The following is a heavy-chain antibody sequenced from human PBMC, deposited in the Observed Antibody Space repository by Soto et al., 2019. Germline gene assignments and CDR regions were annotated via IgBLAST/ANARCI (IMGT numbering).Heavy chain of an antibody. Sequence: PSETLSLTCTVSGGSISSGGYYWSWIRQHPGKGLEWIGYIYYSGSTYYNPSLKSRVTISVDTSKNQFSLKLSSVTAADTAVYYCARDSGYDFWSGYGGNPQPLFDYWGQGTLVTVSS. J-gene: IGHJ4*02. V-gene: IGHV4-31*03. D-gene: IGHD3-3*01. CDR3: ARDSGYDFWSGYGGNPQPLFDY. CDR1: GGSISSGGYY. CDR2: IYYSGST.